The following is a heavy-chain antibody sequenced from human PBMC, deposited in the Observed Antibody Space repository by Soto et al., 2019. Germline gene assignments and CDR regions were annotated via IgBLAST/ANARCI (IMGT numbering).Heavy chain of an antibody. V-gene: IGHV3-53*04. CDR2: IYSGGST. CDR3: ARVYYYGSGSYYNLPRD. Sequence: GGSLRLSCAASGFTVSSNYMSWVRQAPGKGLEWVSVIYSGGSTYYADSVKGRFTISRHNSKNTLYLQMNSLRAEDTAVYYCARVYYYGSGSYYNLPRDWGQGTLVTVSS. J-gene: IGHJ4*02. CDR1: GFTVSSNY. D-gene: IGHD3-10*01.